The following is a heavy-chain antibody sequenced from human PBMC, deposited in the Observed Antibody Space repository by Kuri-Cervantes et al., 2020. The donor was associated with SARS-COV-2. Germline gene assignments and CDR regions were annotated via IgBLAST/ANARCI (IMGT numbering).Heavy chain of an antibody. D-gene: IGHD1-1*01. CDR2: IYYSGST. CDR1: GGSISSSSYY. J-gene: IGHJ6*03. V-gene: IGHV4-39*07. Sequence: GSLRLSCTVSGGSISSSSYYWGWIRQPPGKGLEWIGSIYYSGSTYYNPSLKSRVTISVDTSKNQFSLKPSSVTAADTAVYYCARYNWNDDPYYYYMDVWGKGTTVTVSS. CDR3: ARYNWNDDPYYYYMDV.